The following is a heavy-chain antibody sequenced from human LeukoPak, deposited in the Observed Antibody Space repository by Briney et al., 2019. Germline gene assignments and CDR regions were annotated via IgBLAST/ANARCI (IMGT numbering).Heavy chain of an antibody. V-gene: IGHV3-7*01. CDR1: GFTFRTSW. CDR2: IKHDGSDK. J-gene: IGHJ6*02. Sequence: GGSLRLSCAAPGFTFRTSWMRWVRQAPGEGLEWVANIKHDGSDKFYADSMKGRFPISIDNARNSVYLQMDSLRAEDTAVYYCTRDYRGKDVWGRGTTVTVSS. CDR3: TRDYRGKDV. D-gene: IGHD3-10*01.